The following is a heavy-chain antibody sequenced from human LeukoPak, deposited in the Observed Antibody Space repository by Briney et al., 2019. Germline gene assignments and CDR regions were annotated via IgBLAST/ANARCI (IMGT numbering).Heavy chain of an antibody. CDR3: ARGTTNSFDY. CDR2: ISGSGGST. CDR1: GFTFSSYA. D-gene: IGHD1-14*01. Sequence: GRSLRLSCAASGFTFSSYAMSWVRQAPGKGLEWVSAISGSGGSTYYADSVKGRFTISRDNSKNTLYLQMNSLRAEDTAVYYCARGTTNSFDYWGQGTLVTVSS. J-gene: IGHJ4*02. V-gene: IGHV3-23*01.